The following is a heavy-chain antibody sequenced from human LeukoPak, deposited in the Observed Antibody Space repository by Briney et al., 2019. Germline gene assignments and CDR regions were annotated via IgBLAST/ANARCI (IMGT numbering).Heavy chain of an antibody. CDR2: VITDGNLI. V-gene: IGHV3-74*01. J-gene: IGHJ4*02. Sequence: GESLRLSCAASGFNFSCHLVHAVPQAPARGVVWGSRVITDGNLISYVDSVKGQYTSPSDNAKITVYVQMNIRRAEGTAVYYCVRDRTTVTLFDSWGQGTLVTVSS. CDR3: VRDRTTVTLFDS. D-gene: IGHD4-17*01. CDR1: GFNFSCHL.